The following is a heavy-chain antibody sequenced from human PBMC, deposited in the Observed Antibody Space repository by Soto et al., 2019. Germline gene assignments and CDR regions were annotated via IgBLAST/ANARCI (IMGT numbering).Heavy chain of an antibody. CDR3: AKDYWHYGSDPFDY. CDR1: GFTFSSYA. CDR2: ISGSGVST. Sequence: GGSLRLSCAASGFTFSSYAMSWVRQAPGKGLEWVSAISGSGVSTYYADSVKGRFTISRDNSNNTLYLQMNSLRAEDTAVYYCAKDYWHYGSDPFDYWGQGTLVTVSS. J-gene: IGHJ4*02. D-gene: IGHD3-10*01. V-gene: IGHV3-23*01.